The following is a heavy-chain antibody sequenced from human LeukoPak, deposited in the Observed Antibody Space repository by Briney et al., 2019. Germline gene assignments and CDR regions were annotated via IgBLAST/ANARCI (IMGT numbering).Heavy chain of an antibody. D-gene: IGHD6-19*01. CDR3: NIAVAGKSLVGPIEGY. V-gene: IGHV3-23*01. J-gene: IGHJ4*02. Sequence: PGGSLRLSCAASGFTFSSYAMSCVRQAPGKGLEWVSAISGSGGSTYYADSVKGRFTISRDDSKNTLYLQMNSLKTEDTAVYYCNIAVAGKSLVGPIEGYWGQGTLVTVSS. CDR1: GFTFSSYA. CDR2: ISGSGGST.